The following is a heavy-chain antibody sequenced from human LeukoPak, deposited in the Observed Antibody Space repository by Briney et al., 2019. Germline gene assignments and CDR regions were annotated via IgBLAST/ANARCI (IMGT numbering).Heavy chain of an antibody. J-gene: IGHJ3*02. CDR3: ARLPARPRAFDI. V-gene: IGHV4-39*01. D-gene: IGHD6-6*01. Sequence: KPSETLSLTCTVSGGSISSSSYYWGWIRQPPGKGLEWIGSIYYSGSTYYNPSLKSRVTIYVDTSKNQFSLKLSSVTAADTAVYYCARLPARPRAFDIWGQGTMVTVSS. CDR2: IYYSGST. CDR1: GGSISSSSYY.